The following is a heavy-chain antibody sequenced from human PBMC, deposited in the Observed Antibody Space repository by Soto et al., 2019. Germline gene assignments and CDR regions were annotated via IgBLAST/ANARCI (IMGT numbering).Heavy chain of an antibody. CDR3: ARTSITGTTIRFVP. CDR1: GGSISSYY. CDR2: IYTSGST. V-gene: IGHV4-4*07. J-gene: IGHJ5*02. D-gene: IGHD1-7*01. Sequence: SETLSLTCTVSGGSISSYYWSWIRQPAGKGLEWIGRIYTSGSTNYNPSLKSRVTMSVDTSKNQFSLKLSSVTAADTAVYYCARTSITGTTIRFVPWGQGTLVTVSS.